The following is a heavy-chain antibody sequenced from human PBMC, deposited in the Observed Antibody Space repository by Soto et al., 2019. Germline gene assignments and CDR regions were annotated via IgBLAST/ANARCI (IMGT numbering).Heavy chain of an antibody. V-gene: IGHV3-74*01. Sequence: PWGSLGISCASSGFTFGIYWMTWVRQAPGKGLVWVSRIDSDGSSTTYADSVKGRFTTSRDNAKNTLYLQMSSLRVEDTAVYYCARGRPYGMDVWGQGTTVTAP. CDR1: GFTFGIYW. CDR2: IDSDGSST. CDR3: ARGRPYGMDV. J-gene: IGHJ6*02.